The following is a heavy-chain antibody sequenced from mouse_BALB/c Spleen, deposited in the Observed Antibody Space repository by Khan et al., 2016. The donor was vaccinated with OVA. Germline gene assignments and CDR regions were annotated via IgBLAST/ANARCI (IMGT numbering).Heavy chain of an antibody. CDR1: GYTFTSYW. V-gene: IGHV1-52*01. CDR3: ARNPFAY. CDR2: IDPYDSET. J-gene: IGHJ3*01. Sequence: QVQLKQSGAELVRPGASVKLSCEASGYTFTSYWMNWVKQSPEQGLKWIGRIDPYDSETHYNQNFKDKAILTVDKSSSTAYMQLSSLTSEDSAVYYCARNPFAYWGQGTLVTVSA.